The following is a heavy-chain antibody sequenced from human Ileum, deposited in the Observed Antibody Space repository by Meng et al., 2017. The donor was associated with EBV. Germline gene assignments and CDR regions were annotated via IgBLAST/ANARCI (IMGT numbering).Heavy chain of an antibody. D-gene: IGHD6-13*01. CDR2: ISTNTGNP. Sequence: GQLVHSWYECQKPGASVKVSCKASVYTFTRNAINWVRQAPGQGLEWMGWISTNTGNPTYAQGFAGRFVFSLDTSVSTAYLQISGLKAEDTTIYYCARDSGYTRSWSGDYWGQGTLVTVSS. CDR3: ARDSGYTRSWSGDY. CDR1: VYTFTRNA. V-gene: IGHV7-4-1*02. J-gene: IGHJ4*02.